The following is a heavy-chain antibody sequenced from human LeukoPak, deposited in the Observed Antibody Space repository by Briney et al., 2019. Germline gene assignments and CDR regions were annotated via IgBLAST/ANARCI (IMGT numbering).Heavy chain of an antibody. CDR3: ARRVVSAAPSTQSNWLDP. V-gene: IGHV5-51*01. CDR1: GYSFSGYW. J-gene: IGHJ5*02. CDR2: IYPGDSDT. Sequence: GESLKISCKGSGYSFSGYWIGWVRQMPGKGLEWMGIIYPGDSDTRYNPSFQGQVSMSADKSINTAYLQWSSLKASDTAMYYCARRVVSAAPSTQSNWLDPWGQGALVTVSS. D-gene: IGHD2-15*01.